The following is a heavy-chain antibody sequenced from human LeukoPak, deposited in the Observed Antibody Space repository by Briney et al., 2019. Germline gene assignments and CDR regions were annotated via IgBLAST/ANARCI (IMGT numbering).Heavy chain of an antibody. CDR2: ISAYNGNT. CDR3: ARTMVDGGTNY. CDR1: GYTFTSYG. D-gene: IGHD2-15*01. Sequence: ASVKVSCKASGYTFTSYGISWVRQAPGQGLEWMGWISAYNGNTNYAQKLQGRVTMATDTSTSTAYMELRSLRSDDTAVYFCARTMVDGGTNYWGQGTLVTVSS. J-gene: IGHJ4*02. V-gene: IGHV1-18*01.